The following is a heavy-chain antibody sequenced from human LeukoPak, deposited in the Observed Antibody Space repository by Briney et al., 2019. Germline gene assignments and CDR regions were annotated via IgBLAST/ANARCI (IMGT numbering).Heavy chain of an antibody. J-gene: IGHJ4*02. CDR1: GFTFSSYA. V-gene: IGHV3-23*01. Sequence: GGSLRLSCAASGFTFSSYAMFWVRQAPGKGLEWVSVISGSGGSTFYADSVKGRFTISRDNSKNTLYLQMNSPRAEDTAVYYCARLMATSEEYWGQGTLVTVSS. CDR3: ARLMATSEEY. CDR2: ISGSGGST. D-gene: IGHD5-24*01.